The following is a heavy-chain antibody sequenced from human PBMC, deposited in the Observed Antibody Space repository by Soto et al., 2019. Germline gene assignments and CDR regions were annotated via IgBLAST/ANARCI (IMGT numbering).Heavy chain of an antibody. D-gene: IGHD2-2*01. CDR2: INPNSGGT. Sequence: ASVTVSCTASGSTFTGYYMHWVRQAPGQGLEWMGWINPNSGGTSYAQKFQGRVTLPRDTSINTAYLEVSRLRFDDAAVYFCARERYQVISDGMDVWGQGTTVTVSS. CDR1: GSTFTGYY. J-gene: IGHJ6*02. CDR3: ARERYQVISDGMDV. V-gene: IGHV1-2*02.